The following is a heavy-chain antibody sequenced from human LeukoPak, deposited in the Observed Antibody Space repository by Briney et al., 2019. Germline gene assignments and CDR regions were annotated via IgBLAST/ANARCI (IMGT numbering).Heavy chain of an antibody. D-gene: IGHD6-19*01. J-gene: IGHJ3*02. CDR2: ISYDGSNK. CDR3: AKDRRPQWLVYAFDI. V-gene: IGHV3-30*18. Sequence: PGGSLRLSCAASGFTFSSYGMHWVRQAPGKGLEWVAVISYDGSNKYYGDSVKGRFTISRDNSQNTLYVQMNSLRAEDTAVYYCAKDRRPQWLVYAFDIWGQGTMVTVSS. CDR1: GFTFSSYG.